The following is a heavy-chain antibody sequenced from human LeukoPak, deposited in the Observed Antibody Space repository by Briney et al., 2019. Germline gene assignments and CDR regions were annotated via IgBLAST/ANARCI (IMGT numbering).Heavy chain of an antibody. CDR3: AKDYRSSWPETAFDI. D-gene: IGHD6-13*01. J-gene: IGHJ3*02. CDR1: GFTFSSYA. CDR2: ISGSDGST. V-gene: IGHV3-23*01. Sequence: PGGSLRLSCAASGFTFSSYAMHWVRQAPGKGLEWVSAISGSDGSTYYADSVKGRFTISRDNSKNTLYLQMNSLRAEDTAVYYCAKDYRSSWPETAFDIWGQGTMVTVSS.